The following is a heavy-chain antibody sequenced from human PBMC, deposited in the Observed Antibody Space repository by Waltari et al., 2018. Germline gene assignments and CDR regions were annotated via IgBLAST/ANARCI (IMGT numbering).Heavy chain of an antibody. V-gene: IGHV4-34*01. D-gene: IGHD2-2*02. J-gene: IGHJ1*01. CDR2: INHSGST. Sequence: QVQLQQWGAGLLKPSETLSLTCAVYGGSFSGYYWSWIRQPPGKGLEWIGEINHSGSTNYNPSLKSRVTISVDTSKNQFSLKLSSVTAADTAVYYCARPPGGYCSSTSCYTRNYFQHWGQGTLVTVSS. CDR3: ARPPGGYCSSTSCYTRNYFQH. CDR1: GGSFSGYY.